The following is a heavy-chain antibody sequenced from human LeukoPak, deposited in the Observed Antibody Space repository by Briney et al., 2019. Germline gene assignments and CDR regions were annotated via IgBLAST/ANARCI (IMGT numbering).Heavy chain of an antibody. Sequence: GGSLRPSCAAFGITFSSYWMSWVRQAPEKGLEWLGNIKQDGFRIYYVDSVKGRFTISRDNAKNSLYLQMSSLRADDTAVYYGARVLAGRCTGDTCYPVFDYWGQGTLVTVSS. CDR2: IKQDGFRI. J-gene: IGHJ4*02. D-gene: IGHD2-15*01. CDR3: ARVLAGRCTGDTCYPVFDY. V-gene: IGHV3-7*01. CDR1: GITFSSYW.